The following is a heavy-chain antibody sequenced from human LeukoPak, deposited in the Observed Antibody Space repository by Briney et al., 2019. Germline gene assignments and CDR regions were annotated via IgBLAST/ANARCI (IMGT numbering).Heavy chain of an antibody. Sequence: SETLSLTCTVSGYSISSGYYWGWIRQPPGKGLEWIGSIYHSGSTYYNPSLKSRVTISVDTSKNQFSLKLSSVTAADSAVYYCARVIEEYSSGWPTPLPFDYWGQGTLVTVSS. CDR2: IYHSGST. V-gene: IGHV4-38-2*02. CDR1: GYSISSGYY. D-gene: IGHD6-19*01. J-gene: IGHJ4*02. CDR3: ARVIEEYSSGWPTPLPFDY.